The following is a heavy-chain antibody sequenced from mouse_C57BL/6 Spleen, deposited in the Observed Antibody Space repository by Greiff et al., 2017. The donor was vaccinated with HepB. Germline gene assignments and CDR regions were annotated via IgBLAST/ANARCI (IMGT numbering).Heavy chain of an antibody. CDR1: GFTFSDYG. CDR3: ARHVDWYFDV. CDR2: ISSGSSTI. Sequence: EVQLVESGGGLVKPGGSLKLSCAASGFTFSDYGMHWVRQAPEKGLEWVAYISSGSSTIYYADTVKGRFTISRDNAKNTLFLQMTSLRSEDTAMYYCARHVDWYFDVWGTGTTVTVSS. V-gene: IGHV5-17*01. J-gene: IGHJ1*03.